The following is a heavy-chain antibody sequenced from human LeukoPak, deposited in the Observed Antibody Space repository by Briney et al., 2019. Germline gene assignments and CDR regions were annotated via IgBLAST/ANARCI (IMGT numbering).Heavy chain of an antibody. CDR3: ANLPLDSGIDY. J-gene: IGHJ4*02. Sequence: GASVKVSCKASGYTFTGYYVHWVRRAPGKGLEWMGWINPNSGGTNYAHKFQGRVTMTRDTSVSTAYMELSRLRYADTAVYYCANLPLDSGIDYWGQGTLVTVSS. CDR2: INPNSGGT. V-gene: IGHV1-2*02. CDR1: GYTFTGYY. D-gene: IGHD1-26*01.